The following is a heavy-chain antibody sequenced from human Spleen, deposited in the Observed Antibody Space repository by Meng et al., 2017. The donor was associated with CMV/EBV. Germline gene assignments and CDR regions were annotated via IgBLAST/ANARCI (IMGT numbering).Heavy chain of an antibody. V-gene: IGHV4-30-4*01. J-gene: IGHJ1*01. CDR2: IYLTGTA. CDR3: ATVPRVGDYFQH. Sequence: CTVSGAYIDDGDYYWSWIRQPPGKGLEWLGYIYLTGTAHYNPSLDSPVTISVDTSKNQFSLKVTSVTAADTAEYFCATVPRVGDYFQHWGQGTLVTVSS. CDR1: GAYIDDGDYY. D-gene: IGHD6-6*01.